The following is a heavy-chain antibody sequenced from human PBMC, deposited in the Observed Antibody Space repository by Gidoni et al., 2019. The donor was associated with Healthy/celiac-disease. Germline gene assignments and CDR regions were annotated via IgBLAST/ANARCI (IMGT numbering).Heavy chain of an antibody. CDR1: GGPLISSSYY. V-gene: IGHV4-39*01. D-gene: IGHD6-19*01. CDR3: ARLQSVGSGWDY. J-gene: IGHJ4*02. Sequence: QLQLQESGPGLVKPSETLSLIFPVSGGPLISSSYYWGWFRHPPGKGLEWIESIYYRGSTYYNPSLKSRVTISVDTSKNQFSLKLSSVTAADTAVYYCARLQSVGSGWDYWGQGTLVTVSS. CDR2: IYYRGST.